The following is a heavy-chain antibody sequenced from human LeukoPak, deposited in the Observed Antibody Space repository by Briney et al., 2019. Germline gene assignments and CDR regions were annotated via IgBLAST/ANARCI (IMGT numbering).Heavy chain of an antibody. CDR2: MNPNSGNT. Sequence: ASVKVSCKASGYTSTSYDINWVRQATGQGLEWMGWMNPNSGNTGYAQKFQGRVTMTRNTSISTAYMELSSLRSEDTAVYYCARGSQDGSSWRRYWFDPWGQGTLVTVSS. D-gene: IGHD6-13*01. CDR3: ARGSQDGSSWRRYWFDP. J-gene: IGHJ5*02. CDR1: GYTSTSYD. V-gene: IGHV1-8*01.